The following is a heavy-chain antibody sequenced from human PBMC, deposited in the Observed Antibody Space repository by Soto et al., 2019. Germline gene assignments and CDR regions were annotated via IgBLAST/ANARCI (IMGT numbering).Heavy chain of an antibody. CDR2: ISAST. CDR1: GFTVSSYA. Sequence: ETQLLESGGGLVQAGGSLRLSCAASGFTVSSYALNWVRQAPGKGLEWVSGISASTYYADSVKGRFTISRDTSKNTLYLQMNRLRAEDTAIYFCAIRMYSTRWYYLDYWGQGTLVTVSS. CDR3: AIRMYSTRWYYLDY. D-gene: IGHD6-13*01. J-gene: IGHJ4*02. V-gene: IGHV3-23*01.